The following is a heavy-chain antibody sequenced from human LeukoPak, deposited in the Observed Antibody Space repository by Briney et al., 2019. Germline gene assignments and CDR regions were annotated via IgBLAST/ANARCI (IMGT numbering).Heavy chain of an antibody. CDR1: GGSISSGGYS. V-gene: IGHV4-30-2*01. J-gene: IGHJ4*02. CDR2: IYHSGST. D-gene: IGHD3-10*01. CDR3: ARDRGSSGWFDY. Sequence: PSETLSLTCAVSGGSISSGGYSWSWIRQPPGKGLEWIGYIYHSGSTYYNPSLKSRVTISVDRSKNQFSLKLSSVTAADTAVYYCARDRGSSGWFDYWGQGTLVTVSS.